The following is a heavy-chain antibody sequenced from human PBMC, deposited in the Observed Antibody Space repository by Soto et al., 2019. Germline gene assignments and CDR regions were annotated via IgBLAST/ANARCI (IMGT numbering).Heavy chain of an antibody. CDR2: TYYRSKWYN. V-gene: IGHV6-1*01. J-gene: IGHJ4*02. D-gene: IGHD2-21*01. CDR1: GDSVSSDSTT. CDR3: ARSVVASPSRYFDY. Sequence: SPTLSLTCAISGDSVSSDSTTWNWIRQSPSRGLEWLGRTYYRSKWYNNYAAPVKSRITINPDTSKNQFSLQLNSVTPEDTAVYYCARSVVASPSRYFDYWGQGTLVTVSS.